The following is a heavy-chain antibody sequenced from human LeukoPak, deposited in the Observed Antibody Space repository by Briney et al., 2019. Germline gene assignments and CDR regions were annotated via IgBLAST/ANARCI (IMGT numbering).Heavy chain of an antibody. D-gene: IGHD2-2*01. V-gene: IGHV1-2*02. Sequence: ASVKVSCKASGYTFADYYIHWVRQAPGQGLEWVGWMNPNSGDTNYARRFQGRVTMTRDTSISTAYMELSRLRFDDTAVYYCAKDPFDQMLPENWFDPWGQGTLVTVSS. J-gene: IGHJ5*02. CDR3: AKDPFDQMLPENWFDP. CDR2: MNPNSGDT. CDR1: GYTFADYY.